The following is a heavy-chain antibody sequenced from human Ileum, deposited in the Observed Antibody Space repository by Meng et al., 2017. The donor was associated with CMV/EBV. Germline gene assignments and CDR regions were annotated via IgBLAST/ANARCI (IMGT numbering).Heavy chain of an antibody. J-gene: IGHJ4*02. CDR1: GDSFRSNQW. D-gene: IGHD3-22*01. Sequence: SLNCAVSGDSFRSNQWWSWVRQPPGKGVEWIGEIHHRGTTTYNPSLKSRVTMSLDESKIELSLKLSSVTAADTAIYYCTRNGYYSLDYWSPGTLVTVSS. CDR3: TRNGYYSLDY. CDR2: IHHRGTT. V-gene: IGHV4-4*02.